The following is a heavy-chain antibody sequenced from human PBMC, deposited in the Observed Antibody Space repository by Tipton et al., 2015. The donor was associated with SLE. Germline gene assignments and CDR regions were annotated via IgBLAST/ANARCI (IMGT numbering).Heavy chain of an antibody. V-gene: IGHV3-49*04. J-gene: IGHJ4*02. D-gene: IGHD3-22*01. CDR1: GFTFGDYA. Sequence: SLRLSCTASGFTFGDYAMSWVRQAPGRGLEWVGFIRSKAYGGTTEYAASVKGRFTISRDDSKSIAYLQMNSLKTEDTAVYYCTRGFNPYGNYDSSGYYYDYWGQGTLVTVSS. CDR3: TRGFNPYGNYDSSGYYYDY. CDR2: IRSKAYGGTT.